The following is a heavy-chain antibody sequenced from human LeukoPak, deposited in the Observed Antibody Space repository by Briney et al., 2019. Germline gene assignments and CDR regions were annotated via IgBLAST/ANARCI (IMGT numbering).Heavy chain of an antibody. D-gene: IGHD6-13*01. CDR3: AKDGFQGAADSDTYFDY. Sequence: GGSLRLSCAASGFTFSNYAMNWVRQAPGKGLEWVSLISGSTGSTYYADSVKGRFTISRDNSKNTLYLQMNSLRAEDTAVYYCAKDGFQGAADSDTYFDYWGQGTLVTVSS. J-gene: IGHJ4*02. CDR1: GFTFSNYA. V-gene: IGHV3-23*01. CDR2: ISGSTGST.